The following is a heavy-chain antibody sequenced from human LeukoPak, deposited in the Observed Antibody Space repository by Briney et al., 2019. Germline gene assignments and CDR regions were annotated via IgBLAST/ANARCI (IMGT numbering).Heavy chain of an antibody. V-gene: IGHV4-31*03. D-gene: IGHD2-2*01. J-gene: IGHJ5*02. Sequence: KPSQTLSLTCTVSGGSISSGGYYWSWIRQHPGKGLEWIGYIYYSGNTYYNPSLKSRVTISVDTSKTQFSLKLSAVTAADRAVNYCAIGYCTSSSCFARHWFDPWGQGTLVTVSS. CDR1: GGSISSGGYY. CDR3: AIGYCTSSSCFARHWFDP. CDR2: IYYSGNT.